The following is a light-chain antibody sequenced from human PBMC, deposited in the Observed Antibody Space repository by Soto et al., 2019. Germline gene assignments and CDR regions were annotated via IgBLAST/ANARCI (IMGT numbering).Light chain of an antibody. CDR2: GNT. CDR1: SSNIGAGYD. CDR3: QSYDSSLSGWL. V-gene: IGLV1-40*01. J-gene: IGLJ2*01. Sequence: QSVLTQPPSVSGAPGQRVTISCTGSSSNIGAGYDVHWYQQLPGTAPKLLVHGNTDRPSGVPDRFSGSKSGTSASLAITGLQAEDEAGYYCQSYDSSLSGWLFGGGTKVTVL.